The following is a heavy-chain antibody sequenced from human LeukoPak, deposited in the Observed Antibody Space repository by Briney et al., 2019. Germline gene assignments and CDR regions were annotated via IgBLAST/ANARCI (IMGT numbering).Heavy chain of an antibody. Sequence: GGSLRLSCAASGFTFSSYGMHWVRQAPGMGLEWVAFIRYDGSNKYYADSVKGRFTISRDNSKNMLYLQMNSLRAEDTAVYYCAKDQGYSYGYSDAFDIWGQGTMVTVSS. CDR1: GFTFSSYG. V-gene: IGHV3-30*02. CDR2: IRYDGSNK. J-gene: IGHJ3*02. CDR3: AKDQGYSYGYSDAFDI. D-gene: IGHD5-18*01.